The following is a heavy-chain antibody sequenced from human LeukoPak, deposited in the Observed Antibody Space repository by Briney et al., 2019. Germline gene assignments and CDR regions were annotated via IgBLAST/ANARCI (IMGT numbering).Heavy chain of an antibody. Sequence: GGSLRLSCAASGFIFSNYGMHWVRQAPGKGLERVAVIWYDGSNKYYADSVKGRFTISRDNSKNTLYLRMNSLRAEDTAVYYCARGLFVVVPAAIVSDFDYWGQGALVTVSS. CDR2: IWYDGSNK. CDR1: GFIFSNYG. CDR3: ARGLFVVVPAAIVSDFDY. D-gene: IGHD2-2*01. V-gene: IGHV3-33*01. J-gene: IGHJ4*02.